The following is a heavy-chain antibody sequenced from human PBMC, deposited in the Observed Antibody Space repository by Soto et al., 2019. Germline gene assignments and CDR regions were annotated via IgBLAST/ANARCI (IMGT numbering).Heavy chain of an antibody. CDR1: GFTFSSYA. V-gene: IGHV3-30-3*01. D-gene: IGHD4-17*01. CDR3: ARHYGDYAYYYYGMDV. Sequence: VGSLRLSCAASGFTFSSYAMHWVRQAPGKGLEWVAVISYDGSNKYYADSVKGRFTISRDNSKNTLYLQMNSLRAEDTAVYYCARHYGDYAYYYYGMDVWGQGTTVTVSS. CDR2: ISYDGSNK. J-gene: IGHJ6*02.